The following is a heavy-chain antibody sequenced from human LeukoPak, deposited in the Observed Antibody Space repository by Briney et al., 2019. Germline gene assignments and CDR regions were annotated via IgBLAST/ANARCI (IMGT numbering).Heavy chain of an antibody. D-gene: IGHD4-17*01. CDR1: GVSVSSGSYY. Sequence: SETLSLTCTVSGVSVSSGSYYWSWVRQPPGKGLEWIGLISDSGTTNYNPSLKSRVTISVDRPNNQFSLNLSSVTAADTAMYYCTSNYGDYSRHDYWGQGTLVTVSS. CDR2: ISDSGTT. V-gene: IGHV4-61*01. J-gene: IGHJ4*02. CDR3: TSNYGDYSRHDY.